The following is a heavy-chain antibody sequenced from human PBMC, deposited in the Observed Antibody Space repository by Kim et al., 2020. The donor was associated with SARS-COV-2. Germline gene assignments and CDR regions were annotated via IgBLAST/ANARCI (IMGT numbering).Heavy chain of an antibody. D-gene: IGHD3-3*01. CDR2: ITSSGSTI. J-gene: IGHJ4*02. Sequence: GGSLRLSCAASGFTFSSYEMNWVRQAPGKGLEWVSYITSSGSTIYYADSVKGRFTTSRDNAKNSLYLQMNSLRAEDTAVYCCASARARIAIFGVLPPGFDYWGQGTLVTVSS. CDR3: ASARARIAIFGVLPPGFDY. V-gene: IGHV3-48*03. CDR1: GFTFSSYE.